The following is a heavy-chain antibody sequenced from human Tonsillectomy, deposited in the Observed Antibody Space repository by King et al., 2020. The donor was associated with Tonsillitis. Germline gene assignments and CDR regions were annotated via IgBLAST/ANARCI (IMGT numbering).Heavy chain of an antibody. D-gene: IGHD6-13*01. J-gene: IGHJ4*02. CDR3: ARRGSGWSHFDY. V-gene: IGHV4-59*01. CDR1: GGSINSYY. CDR2: IYYSGST. Sequence: VQLQESGPGLVKPSETLSLTCTVSGGSINSYYWSCIRQPPGEGPEWIVDIYYSGSTNYNPALKCRVSISVDTAKNQFSLNLTSVTAADTAVYYCARRGSGWSHFDYWGQGTLVTVSS.